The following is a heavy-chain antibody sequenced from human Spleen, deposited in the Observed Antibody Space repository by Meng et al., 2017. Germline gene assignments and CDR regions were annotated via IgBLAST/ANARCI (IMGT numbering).Heavy chain of an antibody. D-gene: IGHD4-23*01. Sequence: GGSLRLSCSASGFIFSDYYMGWIRQAPGKGLEWVANIKQDGSEKYYVDSVKGRFTISRDNARNSLYLQMNSLRAEDTAVYYCARVAEVTVFTPCAFDIWGQGTMVTVSS. CDR1: GFIFSDYY. V-gene: IGHV3-7*01. CDR2: IKQDGSEK. CDR3: ARVAEVTVFTPCAFDI. J-gene: IGHJ3*02.